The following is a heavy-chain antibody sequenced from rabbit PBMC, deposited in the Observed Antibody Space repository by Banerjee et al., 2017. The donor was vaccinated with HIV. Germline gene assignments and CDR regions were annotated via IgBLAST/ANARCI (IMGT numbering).Heavy chain of an antibody. CDR1: GFSFSSSYD. Sequence: QEQLEESGGDLVKPGASLTLTCTASGFSFSSSYDMCWVRQAPGKGLEWIACIGTGSPRNYYASWAKGRFTISKTSSTTVTLQMTSLTAADTATYFCARERAGDAAYGYVGHDGFDPWGPGTLVTVS. CDR2: IGTGSPRN. CDR3: ARERAGDAAYGYVGHDGFDP. D-gene: IGHD6-1*01. V-gene: IGHV1S45*01. J-gene: IGHJ2*01.